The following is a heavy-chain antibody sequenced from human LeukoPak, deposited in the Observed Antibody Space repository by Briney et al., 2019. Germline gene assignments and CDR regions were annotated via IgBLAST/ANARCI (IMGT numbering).Heavy chain of an antibody. V-gene: IGHV4-39*07. J-gene: IGHJ4*02. CDR3: ARYHQGFDDY. D-gene: IGHD3-9*01. CDR2: IYYSGST. Sequence: SETLSLTCTVSGGSISSYYWGWIRQPPGKGLEWIGSIYYSGSTYYNPSLKSRVTISVDTSKSQFSLKLNSVTAADTAVYYCARYHQGFDDYWGQGTLVTVSS. CDR1: GGSISSYY.